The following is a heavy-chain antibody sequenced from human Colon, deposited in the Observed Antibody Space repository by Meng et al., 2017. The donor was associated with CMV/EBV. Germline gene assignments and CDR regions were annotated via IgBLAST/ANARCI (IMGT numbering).Heavy chain of an antibody. J-gene: IGHJ5*02. Sequence: FTSYHVHWLQQAAGQGLEWVGMINPADGGPTYAQRFQGRVTMTSDKSTSTVYMDLRSLRSADTALYFCAREYCTTYRCSYNPHWYDPWGQGTLVTVSS. D-gene: IGHD2-8*01. V-gene: IGHV1-46*01. CDR3: AREYCTTYRCSYNPHWYDP. CDR2: INPADGGP. CDR1: FTSYH.